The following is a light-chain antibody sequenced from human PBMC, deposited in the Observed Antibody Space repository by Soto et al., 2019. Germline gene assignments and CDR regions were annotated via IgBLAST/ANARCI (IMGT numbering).Light chain of an antibody. CDR1: QSVSSSY. Sequence: EIVLTQSPGTLSLSPGERATLSCRASQSVSSSYLAWYQQKPGQAPRLLVYGASSRATGIPDRFSGSGSGTDLTLTISRVEPEDFAVYYCQHYGSSPFTFGPGTRVEIK. J-gene: IGKJ3*01. CDR2: GAS. V-gene: IGKV3-20*01. CDR3: QHYGSSPFT.